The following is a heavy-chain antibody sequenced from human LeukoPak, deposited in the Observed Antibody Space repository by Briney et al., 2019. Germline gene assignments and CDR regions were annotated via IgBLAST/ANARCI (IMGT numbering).Heavy chain of an antibody. J-gene: IGHJ4*02. D-gene: IGHD3-10*01. CDR1: GFTFSNYA. Sequence: PGRSLRLSCAATGFTFSNYAIHWGRQAPGKGLEWVAFISDDGSRQHYADSVKGRFTISRDNSKHTLNLQMNSLRAEDTAVYYCVKDRTGTYTLDYWGQGTLVTVSS. CDR2: ISDDGSRQ. V-gene: IGHV3-30-3*01. CDR3: VKDRTGTYTLDY.